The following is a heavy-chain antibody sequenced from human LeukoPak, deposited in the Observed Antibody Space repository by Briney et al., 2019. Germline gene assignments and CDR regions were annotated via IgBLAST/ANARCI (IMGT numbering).Heavy chain of an antibody. D-gene: IGHD5-24*01. CDR1: GYSFSSYW. J-gene: IGHJ4*02. CDR2: IYPGGSET. V-gene: IGHV5-51*01. CDR3: ARVSRDGYNQNFDH. Sequence: GESLKISCKGLGYSFSSYWNAWVRPRPGKGLEWMGIIYPGGSETRYDPSFQGQVTISADSSTSTAYLQWSSLRASDTAMYYCARVSRDGYNQNFDHWGQGTLVTVFS.